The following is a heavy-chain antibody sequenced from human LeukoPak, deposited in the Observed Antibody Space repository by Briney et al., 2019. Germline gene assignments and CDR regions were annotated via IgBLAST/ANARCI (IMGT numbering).Heavy chain of an antibody. CDR3: AKGLPLSQWLVRWGEDYYYMDV. J-gene: IGHJ6*03. V-gene: IGHV3-23*01. CDR2: ISGSGGST. CDR1: GFTFSSYA. Sequence: PGGSLRLSCAASGFTFSSYAMSWVRQAPGKGLEWVSAISGSGGSTYYADSVKGRFTISRDNSKNTLYLQMNSLRAEDTAVYYCAKGLPLSQWLVRWGEDYYYMDVWGKGTTVTVSS. D-gene: IGHD6-19*01.